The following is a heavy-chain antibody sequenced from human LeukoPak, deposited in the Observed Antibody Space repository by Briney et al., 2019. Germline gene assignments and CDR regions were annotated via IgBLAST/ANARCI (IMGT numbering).Heavy chain of an antibody. D-gene: IGHD2-2*01. CDR2: IIPILGIA. V-gene: IGHV1-69*04. Sequence: SVKVSCKASGGTFSSYAISWVRQAPGQGLEWMGRIIPILGIANYAQKFQGRVTITADKSTSTAYMELSSLRSEDTAVYYCASPSSTSLSYYCGMDVWGQGTTVTVSS. J-gene: IGHJ6*02. CDR3: ASPSSTSLSYYCGMDV. CDR1: GGTFSSYA.